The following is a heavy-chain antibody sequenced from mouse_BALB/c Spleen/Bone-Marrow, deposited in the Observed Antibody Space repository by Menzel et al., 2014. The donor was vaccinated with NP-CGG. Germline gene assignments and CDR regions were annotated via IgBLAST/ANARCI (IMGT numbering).Heavy chain of an antibody. CDR1: GYTFTNFW. V-gene: IGHV1S41*01. CDR3: ARYDYAMDY. D-gene: IGHD2-3*01. J-gene: IGHJ4*01. CDR2: IAPGTGTT. Sequence: DLVKPGASVKLSCKASGYTFTNFWINWIKQRPGQGLEWMGRIAPGTGTTYYNEMFKGKATLTVDTSSSTAYIQLSSLSSEDSAVYFRARYDYAMDYWGQGTSVAVSS.